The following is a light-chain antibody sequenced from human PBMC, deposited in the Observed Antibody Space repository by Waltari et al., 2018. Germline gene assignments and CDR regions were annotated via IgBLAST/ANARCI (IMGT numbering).Light chain of an antibody. J-gene: IGKJ2*01. CDR2: GAS. CDR1: QNIDTF. Sequence: DIQLTQSPSSLSASVGDRVTITCRASQNIDTFLNWYQQRQGKAPKVLIYGASSLQSGVPSRFSGSGSGTHFTLTISSLQPDDFSTYFCQQSHTMMYTFGQGTKLEIK. CDR3: QQSHTMMYT. V-gene: IGKV1-39*01.